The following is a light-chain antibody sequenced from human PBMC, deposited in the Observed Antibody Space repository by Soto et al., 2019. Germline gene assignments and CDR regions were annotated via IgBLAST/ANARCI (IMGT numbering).Light chain of an antibody. CDR2: YDD. J-gene: IGLJ2*01. V-gene: IGLV1-36*01. CDR1: TSNVGNNA. CDR3: AAWDDSLNGPL. Sequence: QSVLTQPPSASGTPGQRVTISCSGITSNVGNNAVNWYQQLPGKAPKLLIYYDDLLPSGVSDRFSGSKSGTSASLAISGLQSEDETEYYCAAWDDSLNGPLFGGGTKLAVL.